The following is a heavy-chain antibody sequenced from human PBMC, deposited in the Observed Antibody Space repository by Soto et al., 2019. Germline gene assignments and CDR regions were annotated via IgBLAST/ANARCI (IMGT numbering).Heavy chain of an antibody. Sequence: QVQLQQWGAGLLKPSETLSLTCAVYGGSFSGYYWSWIRQPPGKGLEWIGEINHSGSTNYNPSLNSRVTISVDTSKNQFSLKLSSVTAADTAVYSCARAKYQLLLLRTNWFDPWGQGTLVTVSS. CDR1: GGSFSGYY. J-gene: IGHJ5*02. D-gene: IGHD2-2*01. V-gene: IGHV4-34*01. CDR2: INHSGST. CDR3: ARAKYQLLLLRTNWFDP.